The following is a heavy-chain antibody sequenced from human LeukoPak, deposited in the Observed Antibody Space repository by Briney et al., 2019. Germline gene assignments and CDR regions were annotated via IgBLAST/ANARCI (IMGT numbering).Heavy chain of an antibody. CDR2: INPNSGGA. V-gene: IGHV1-2*02. D-gene: IGHD4-17*01. J-gene: IGHJ4*02. Sequence: ASVKVSCKASGYTFTGYYMHWVRQAAGQGLEWMGWINPNSGGANYAQNFQGRVTMTRDTSINTAYMELSGLRPDDTAVYYCARDRYDYGTFAGWGQGTLVTVSS. CDR1: GYTFTGYY. CDR3: ARDRYDYGTFAG.